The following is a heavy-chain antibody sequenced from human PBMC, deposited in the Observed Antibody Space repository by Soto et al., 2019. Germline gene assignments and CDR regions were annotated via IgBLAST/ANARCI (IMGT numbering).Heavy chain of an antibody. CDR3: AHSQYSGYDRDFEY. V-gene: IGHV2-5*02. D-gene: IGHD5-12*01. Sequence: QITLKESGPTLVKPTQTLTLTCTFSGFSLSYSAVGAGVGWIRQPPGQAPELLAIVYWDDDKRYNPSLNSRLTITKDTSKSQVVLTLTNMDPVDTATYYCAHSQYSGYDRDFEYWGQGTLVTVSS. J-gene: IGHJ4*02. CDR2: VYWDDDK. CDR1: GFSLSYSAVG.